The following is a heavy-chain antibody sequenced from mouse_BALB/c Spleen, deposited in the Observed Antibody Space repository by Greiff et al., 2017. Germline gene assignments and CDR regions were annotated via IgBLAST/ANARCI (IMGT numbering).Heavy chain of an antibody. V-gene: IGHV3-2*02. D-gene: IGHD2-14*01. CDR1: GYSITSDYA. CDR3: AREVRHYYAMDY. J-gene: IGHJ4*01. CDR2: ISYSGST. Sequence: VQLKESGPGLVKPSQSLSLTCTVTGYSITSDYAWNWIRQFPGNKLEWMGYISYSGSTSYNPSLKSRISITRDTSKNQFFLQLNSVTTEDTATYYCAREVRHYYAMDYWGQGTSVTVSS.